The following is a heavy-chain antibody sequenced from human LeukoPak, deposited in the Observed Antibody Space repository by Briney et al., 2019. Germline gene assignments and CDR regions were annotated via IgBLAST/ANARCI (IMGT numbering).Heavy chain of an antibody. CDR3: ARVADYGDYWNY. CDR2: IIPILGIA. D-gene: IGHD4-17*01. J-gene: IGHJ4*02. CDR1: GGTFSSYA. V-gene: IGHV1-69*04. Sequence: ASVKVSCKASGGTFSSYAISWVRQAPGQGLEWMGRIIPILGIANYAQKFQGRVTITADKSTSTAYMELSSLRSEDTAVYYCARVADYGDYWNYWGQGTLVTVSS.